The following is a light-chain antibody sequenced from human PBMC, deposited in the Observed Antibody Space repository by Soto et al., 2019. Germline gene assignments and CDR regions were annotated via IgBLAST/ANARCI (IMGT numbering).Light chain of an antibody. V-gene: IGKV3-20*01. CDR1: QSVSSSQ. CDR2: AAS. J-gene: IGKJ1*01. CDR3: QHYANSVWT. Sequence: IVLTQSPDTLSLSPGERATLSCRASQSVSSSQLVWYQQKPGQAPRLLIYAASSMATGIPDRFSGSGSGTDFTITVSELETEDFAVYYCQHYANSVWTFGQGTKVEIK.